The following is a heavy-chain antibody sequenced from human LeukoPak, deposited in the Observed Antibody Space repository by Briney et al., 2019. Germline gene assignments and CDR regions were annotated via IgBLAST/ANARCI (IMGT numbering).Heavy chain of an antibody. D-gene: IGHD6-19*01. CDR1: GFTFSSYA. CDR2: ISGSAGNT. V-gene: IGHV3-23*01. Sequence: GGSLRLSCAASGFTFSSYAMSWVRQAPGKGLEWVSGISGSAGNTFYADSVKGRFTISRDNPKNTLYLQMNSLRVEDTAVYYCAKDEEEQWLVRMGSYYGMDVWGQGTTVTVSS. CDR3: AKDEEEQWLVRMGSYYGMDV. J-gene: IGHJ6*02.